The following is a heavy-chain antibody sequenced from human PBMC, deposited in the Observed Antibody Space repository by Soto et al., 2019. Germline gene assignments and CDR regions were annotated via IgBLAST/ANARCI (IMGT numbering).Heavy chain of an antibody. CDR3: ADYVVEPDY. V-gene: IGHV3-23*01. CDR2: ITGSGTRT. CDR1: GFTFNNYA. D-gene: IGHD3-10*02. Sequence: EVQLLESGGGLVQPGGSLRLSCAASGFTFNNYALSWVRRAPGKGLEWVSGITGSGTRTYYADSVKGRLTMSRDNSKKTVYLQMNSLAYDDTAVYYCADYVVEPDYWGQGTLVTGSS. J-gene: IGHJ4*02.